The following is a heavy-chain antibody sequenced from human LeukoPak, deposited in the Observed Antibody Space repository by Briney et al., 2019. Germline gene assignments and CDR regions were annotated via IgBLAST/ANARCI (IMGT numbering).Heavy chain of an antibody. D-gene: IGHD3-10*01. Sequence: SSETLSLTCTVSGDSISSYYWSWIRQPPGKGLEWIGYIYYSGSTNYNPSLKSRVTISVDTSKNQFSLKLSSVTAADTAVYYCARVMGYYYGSGMGSGMDVWGQGTTVTVSS. CDR1: GDSISSYY. J-gene: IGHJ6*02. CDR3: ARVMGYYYGSGMGSGMDV. V-gene: IGHV4-59*01. CDR2: IYYSGST.